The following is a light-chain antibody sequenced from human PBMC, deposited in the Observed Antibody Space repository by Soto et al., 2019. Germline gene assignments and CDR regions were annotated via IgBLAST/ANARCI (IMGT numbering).Light chain of an antibody. CDR1: QSIRNW. J-gene: IGKJ1*01. V-gene: IGKV1-5*03. CDR3: QQCNSYPWT. CDR2: KAS. Sequence: DIQMTQSPSTLSASVGDRVTITCRASQSIRNWLAWYQQKPGKAPKLLIYKASSLESGGTSRFSGSGSGTEFTLTINSLQPDDFATYYCQQCNSYPWTFGQGTKVEIK.